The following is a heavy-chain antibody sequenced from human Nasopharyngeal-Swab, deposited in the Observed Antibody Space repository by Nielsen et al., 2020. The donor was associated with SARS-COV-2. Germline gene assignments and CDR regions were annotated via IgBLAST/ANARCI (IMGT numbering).Heavy chain of an antibody. J-gene: IGHJ4*02. D-gene: IGHD4-11*01. CDR2: ISGSGGST. CDR3: AKGGSNYLGGY. CDR1: GFTFSSYA. V-gene: IGHV3-23*01. Sequence: GESLKISCAASGFTFSSYAMSWVRQAPGKGLEWVSAISGSGGSTYYADSVKGRFTISRDNSKNTLYLQMNSLRAEDTSVYYCAKGGSNYLGGYWGQGTLVTVSS.